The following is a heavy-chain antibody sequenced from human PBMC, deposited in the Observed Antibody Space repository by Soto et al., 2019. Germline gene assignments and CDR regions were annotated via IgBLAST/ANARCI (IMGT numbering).Heavy chain of an antibody. CDR1: GYTFTSYD. J-gene: IGHJ6*02. CDR3: ARWNYYYGMDV. V-gene: IGHV1-8*01. Sequence: VASVKVSCKASGYTFTSYDINWVRQATGQGLEWXGWXNPXXXXXGXXXKFQGRVTMTRNTSISTAYMELSSLRSEDTAVYYCARWNYYYGMDVWGQGTTVTVSS. CDR2: XNPXXXXX.